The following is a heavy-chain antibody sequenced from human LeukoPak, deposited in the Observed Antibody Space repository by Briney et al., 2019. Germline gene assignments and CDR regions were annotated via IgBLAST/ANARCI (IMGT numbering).Heavy chain of an antibody. D-gene: IGHD3-22*01. Sequence: SQTLSLTCTVSGASFSSGDQHWTWIRQSPGKGLEWIGSIHPSRMLYNNPSLESRVTITIDTSQNQFSLNLNSVTAADTAVYFCSRGLDSRKLGYWGQGTLVTVSS. CDR2: IHPSRML. CDR3: SRGLDSRKLGY. V-gene: IGHV4-31*03. CDR1: GASFSSGDQH. J-gene: IGHJ4*02.